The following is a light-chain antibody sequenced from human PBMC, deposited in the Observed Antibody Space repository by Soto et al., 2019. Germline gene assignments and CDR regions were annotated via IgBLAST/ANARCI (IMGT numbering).Light chain of an antibody. CDR3: QHYET. CDR1: QSVSSSY. J-gene: IGKJ1*01. CDR2: GAS. Sequence: EIVLTQSPGTLSLSPGERATLSCRASQSVSSSYLAWYQQKPGQAPRLLIFGASSRATGIPDRFSGSGSGTDFTLTISRLETEDFAVYYCQHYETFGQGTKVEIK. V-gene: IGKV3-20*01.